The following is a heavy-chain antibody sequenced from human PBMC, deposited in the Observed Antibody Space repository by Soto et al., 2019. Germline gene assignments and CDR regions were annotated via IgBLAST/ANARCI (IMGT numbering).Heavy chain of an antibody. D-gene: IGHD3-22*01. CDR1: GYSFTFNW. CDR3: ARPPSGFTSFFDY. CDR2: IYPSDSDT. Sequence: EVQLVQSGAEVKKPGESLRISCKASGYSFTFNWIAWVRQMPGKGLEWMGIIYPSDSDTRYSPSFQGQVTISADKSISTAYLQWSILKASDTAMYYCARPPSGFTSFFDYWGQGTLVTVSP. J-gene: IGHJ4*02. V-gene: IGHV5-51*03.